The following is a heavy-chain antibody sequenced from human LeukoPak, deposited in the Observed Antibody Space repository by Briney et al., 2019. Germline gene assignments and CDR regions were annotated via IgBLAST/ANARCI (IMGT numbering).Heavy chain of an antibody. V-gene: IGHV7-4-1*02. CDR1: VYTFTSYA. Sequence: ASVKVSCKASVYTFTSYAMNWVRQAPGQGLEWMGWINTNTGNPTYAQGFTGRFVFSLDTSVSTAYLQISSLKAEDTAVYYCARRAPGSSSWYHEDWFDPWGQGTLVTVSS. D-gene: IGHD6-13*01. J-gene: IGHJ5*02. CDR2: INTNTGNP. CDR3: ARRAPGSSSWYHEDWFDP.